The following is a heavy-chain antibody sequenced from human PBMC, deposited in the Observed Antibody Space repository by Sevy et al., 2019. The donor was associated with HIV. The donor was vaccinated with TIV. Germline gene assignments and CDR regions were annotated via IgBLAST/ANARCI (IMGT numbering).Heavy chain of an antibody. Sequence: GGSLRLSCTASGFTFSDSWMHWVHQAPGKGLEWLANINQDGSVIYYVDSVKGRFTISRDNSRNSLFLQMSSLRAGDTATYYCARAIGKDGAYWGQGTLVTVSS. J-gene: IGHJ4*02. D-gene: IGHD2-8*01. V-gene: IGHV3-7*03. CDR3: ARAIGKDGAY. CDR2: INQDGSVI. CDR1: GFTFSDSW.